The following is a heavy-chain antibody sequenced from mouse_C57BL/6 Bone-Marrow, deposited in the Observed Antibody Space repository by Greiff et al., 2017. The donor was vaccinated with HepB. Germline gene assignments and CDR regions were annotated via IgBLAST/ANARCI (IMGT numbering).Heavy chain of an antibody. CDR3: ARRYDGRPYAMDY. Sequence: QVQLQQPGAELVKPGASVKLSCKASGYTFTSYWMHWVKQRPGQGLEWIGMIHPNSGSTNYNEKFKSKATLTVDKSSSTAYMQLSSLTSEDSAVYYCARRYDGRPYAMDYWGQGTSVTVSS. CDR1: GYTFTSYW. V-gene: IGHV1-64*01. J-gene: IGHJ4*01. D-gene: IGHD1-1*01. CDR2: IHPNSGST.